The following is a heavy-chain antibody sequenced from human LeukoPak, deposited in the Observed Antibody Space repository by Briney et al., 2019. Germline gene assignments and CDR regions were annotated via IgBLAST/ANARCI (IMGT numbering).Heavy chain of an antibody. CDR3: ARAPLPITMIVD. J-gene: IGHJ4*02. CDR2: IYYSGST. V-gene: IGHV4-59*01. D-gene: IGHD3-22*01. CDR1: GRSISSYY. Sequence: SETLSLTCTVSGRSISSYYWSWIRQPPGKGLEWIGYIYYSGSTNYNPSLKSRVTISVDTSKNQFSLKLSSVTAADTAVYYCARAPLPITMIVDWGQGTLVTVSS.